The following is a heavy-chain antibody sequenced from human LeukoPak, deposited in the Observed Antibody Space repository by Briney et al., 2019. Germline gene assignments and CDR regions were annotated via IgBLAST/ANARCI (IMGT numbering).Heavy chain of an antibody. CDR3: ARADSGYDYSAEYYFDY. J-gene: IGHJ4*02. D-gene: IGHD5-12*01. Sequence: PGGSLRLSCAASGFTFDDYGMSWVRQAPGKGLEWVSGINWNGGSTGYADSVKGRFTISRDNAKNPLYLQMNSLRAEDTALYYCARADSGYDYSAEYYFDYWGQGTLVTVSS. V-gene: IGHV3-20*04. CDR1: GFTFDDYG. CDR2: INWNGGST.